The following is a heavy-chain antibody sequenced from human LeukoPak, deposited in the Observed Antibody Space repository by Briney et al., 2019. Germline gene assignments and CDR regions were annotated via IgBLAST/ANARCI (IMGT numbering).Heavy chain of an antibody. V-gene: IGHV3-53*01. D-gene: IGHD2/OR15-2a*01. CDR2: IYSGGST. J-gene: IGHJ4*02. Sequence: GGSLRLSCAASGFTVSSNYMSWVRQAPGKGLEWVSVIYSGGSTYYADSVKGRFTISRDNAKNTLYLQMDSLRAEDTAVYYCTRVSTTDDYWGQGTLVTVSS. CDR1: GFTVSSNY. CDR3: TRVSTTDDY.